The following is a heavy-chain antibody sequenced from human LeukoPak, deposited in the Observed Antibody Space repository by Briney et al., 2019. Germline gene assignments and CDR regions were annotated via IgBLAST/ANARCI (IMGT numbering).Heavy chain of an antibody. J-gene: IGHJ5*02. V-gene: IGHV4-39*07. D-gene: IGHD6-25*01. CDR1: GGSISSSSYY. Sequence: PSETLSLTCTVSGGSISSSSYYWGWIRQPPGKGLEWIGSIYYSGSTYYNPSLKSRVTISVDTSKNQFSLKLSSVTAADTAVYYCARTSSGWIPFDPWGQGTLVTVSS. CDR2: IYYSGST. CDR3: ARTSSGWIPFDP.